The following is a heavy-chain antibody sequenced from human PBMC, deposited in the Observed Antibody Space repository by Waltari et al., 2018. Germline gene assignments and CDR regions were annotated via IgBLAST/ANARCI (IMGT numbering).Heavy chain of an antibody. CDR3: ASPRLRMSSSWGDFDY. D-gene: IGHD6-13*01. V-gene: IGHV3-21*01. CDR1: GFTFSSYS. Sequence: EVQLVESGGGLVKPGGSLRLSCAASGFTFSSYSMNWVRQAPGKGLEWVSSISSSSSYIYYADSVKGRFTISRDNAKNSLYLQMNSLRAEDTAVYYCASPRLRMSSSWGDFDYWGQGTLVTVSS. J-gene: IGHJ4*02. CDR2: ISSSSSYI.